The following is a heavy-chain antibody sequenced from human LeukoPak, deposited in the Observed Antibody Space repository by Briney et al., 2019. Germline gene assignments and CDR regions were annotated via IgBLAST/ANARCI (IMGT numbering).Heavy chain of an antibody. CDR3: SRESGAFCPFGY. D-gene: IGHD1-26*01. V-gene: IGHV4-39*07. CDR1: GGSISSSSYY. CDR2: IYYSGST. Sequence: PSETLSLTCTVSGGSISSSSYYWGWIRQPPGKGLEWIGSIYYSGSTYYNPSLKSRVTISVDTSKNQFSLTLTSVTAADTAIYYCSRESGAFCPFGYWGQGTLVIVPP. J-gene: IGHJ4*02.